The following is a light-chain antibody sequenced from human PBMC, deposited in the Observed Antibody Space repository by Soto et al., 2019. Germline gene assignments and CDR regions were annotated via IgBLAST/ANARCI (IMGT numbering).Light chain of an antibody. Sequence: EIVMTQSPATLSVSPGERATLSCRASQSVSSNLAWYQQKPGQAPRLLIYGASTRATGIPARFSGSGSGTEFTLTITSLQSEDFAVYYCQQYNNWPPVTFGQGTKVEIK. V-gene: IGKV3-15*01. CDR2: GAS. J-gene: IGKJ1*01. CDR1: QSVSSN. CDR3: QQYNNWPPVT.